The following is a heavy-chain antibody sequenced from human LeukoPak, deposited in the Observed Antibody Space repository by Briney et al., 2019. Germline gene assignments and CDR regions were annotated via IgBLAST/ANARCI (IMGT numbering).Heavy chain of an antibody. J-gene: IGHJ6*04. D-gene: IGHD6-19*01. CDR1: GGSFSGYY. CDR2: INHSGST. V-gene: IGHV4-34*01. CDR3: ARVQISGWYGVCYYYGMDV. Sequence: PSETLSLTCAVYGGSFSGYYWSCIRQPPGKGLEWIGEINHSGSTNYNPSLKSRVTISVDTSKNQFSLKLSSVTAADTAVYYCARVQISGWYGVCYYYGMDVWGKGTTVTVSS.